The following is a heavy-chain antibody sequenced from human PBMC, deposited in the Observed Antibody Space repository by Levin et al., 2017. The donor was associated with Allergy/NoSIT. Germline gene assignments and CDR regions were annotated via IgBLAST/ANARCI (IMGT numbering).Heavy chain of an antibody. V-gene: IGHV3-7*01. CDR1: GFTFSSYW. D-gene: IGHD4-17*01. CDR3: ARHYYGDVYYYYGMDV. J-gene: IGHJ6*02. Sequence: LTGGSLRLSCAASGFTFSSYWMSWVRQAPGKGLEWVANIKQDGSEKYYVDSVKGRFTISRDNAKNSLYLQMNSLRAEDTAVYYCARHYYGDVYYYYGMDVWGQGTTVTVSS. CDR2: IKQDGSEK.